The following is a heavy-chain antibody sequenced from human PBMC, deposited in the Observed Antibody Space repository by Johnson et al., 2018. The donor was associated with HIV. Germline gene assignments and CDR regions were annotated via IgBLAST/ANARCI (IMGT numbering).Heavy chain of an antibody. Sequence: QVLLVESGGGVVQPGRSLRLSCAASGFTFSSYAMHWVRQAPGKGLEWVAVISYAGSNKYYADSVQGRFTISRDNSKNTLYLQMNSLRAEDTAVYYCAREALLWFGENGAFDIWGQGTMVTVSS. D-gene: IGHD3-10*01. J-gene: IGHJ3*02. CDR2: ISYAGSNK. CDR3: AREALLWFGENGAFDI. V-gene: IGHV3-30-3*01. CDR1: GFTFSSYA.